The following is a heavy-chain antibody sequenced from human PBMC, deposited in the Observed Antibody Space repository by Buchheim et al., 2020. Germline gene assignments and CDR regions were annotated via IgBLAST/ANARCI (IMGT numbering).Heavy chain of an antibody. V-gene: IGHV3-33*01. Sequence: QVQLVESGGGVVQPGRSLRLSCTASGFTLSIYGMHWVRQAPGKGLEWVAVIWSDGSNKYYADSVKGRFTVSRDNSMNTPYLQMNSLRAEDTAVYYCARDYGVGYYYYYMDVWGKGTT. CDR2: IWSDGSNK. CDR1: GFTLSIYG. D-gene: IGHD4-17*01. CDR3: ARDYGVGYYYYYMDV. J-gene: IGHJ6*03.